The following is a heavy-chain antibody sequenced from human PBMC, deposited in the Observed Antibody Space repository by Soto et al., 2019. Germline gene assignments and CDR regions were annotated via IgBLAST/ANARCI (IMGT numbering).Heavy chain of an antibody. CDR2: IWYDGSNK. CDR3: AREGGGDFWSGYSAKYDY. V-gene: IGHV3-33*01. Sequence: QVQLVESGGGVVQPGRSLRLSCAASGFTFSSYGMHWVRQAPGKGLEWVAVIWYDGSNKYYADSVKGRFTISRDNSKNTPYLQMNSLRAEDTAVYYCAREGGGDFWSGYSAKYDYWGQGTLVTVSS. CDR1: GFTFSSYG. J-gene: IGHJ4*02. D-gene: IGHD3-3*01.